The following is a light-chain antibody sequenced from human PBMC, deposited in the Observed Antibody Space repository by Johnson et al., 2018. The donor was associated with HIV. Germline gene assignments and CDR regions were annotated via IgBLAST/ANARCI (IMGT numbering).Light chain of an antibody. Sequence: HSVLTQPPSVSAAPGQKVTISCSGSSSNIGNNYVSWYQQFPGTAPTLLIYDNNKRPSGIPDRFSASKSGTSAILDITGLQTGDEADYYCGTWDNSLGAHYVFGIGTKVTVL. V-gene: IGLV1-51*01. CDR2: DNN. CDR1: SSNIGNNY. CDR3: GTWDNSLGAHYV. J-gene: IGLJ1*01.